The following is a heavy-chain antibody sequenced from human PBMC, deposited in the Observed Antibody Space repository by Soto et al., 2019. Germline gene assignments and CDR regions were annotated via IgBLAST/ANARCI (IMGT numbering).Heavy chain of an antibody. Sequence: ASETLSLTCTGSGASISVFYWSWIRKAAGKGLEWIGRIYATGTTDYNPSLKSRVMMSVDTSKKQFSLKLRSVTAADTAAYYCVAAGKKNGRDWFDPWDQGIPVTVSS. D-gene: IGHD1-1*01. CDR2: IYATGTT. CDR1: GASISVFY. V-gene: IGHV4-4*07. J-gene: IGHJ5*02. CDR3: VAAGKKNGRDWFDP.